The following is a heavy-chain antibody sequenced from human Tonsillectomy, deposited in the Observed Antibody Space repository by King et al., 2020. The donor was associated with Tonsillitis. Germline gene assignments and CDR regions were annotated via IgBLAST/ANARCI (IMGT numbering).Heavy chain of an antibody. CDR1: GFTFSCYE. J-gene: IGHJ3*02. CDR3: AREGIDYYDSSGYYRVDAFDI. CDR2: ISSSGSTI. V-gene: IGHV3-48*03. Sequence: QLVESGGGLVQPGGSLRLSCAASGFTFSCYEMNCVRQAPGKGLEWVSYISSSGSTIYYADSVKGRFTISRDNAKNSLYLQMNSLRAEDTAVYYCAREGIDYYDSSGYYRVDAFDIWGQGTMVTVSS. D-gene: IGHD3-22*01.